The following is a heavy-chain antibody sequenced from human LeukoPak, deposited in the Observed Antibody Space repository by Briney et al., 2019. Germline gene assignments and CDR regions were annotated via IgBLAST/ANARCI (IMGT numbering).Heavy chain of an antibody. CDR1: GLTVSSNY. J-gene: IGHJ3*02. CDR2: IFRGGTT. D-gene: IGHD3-22*01. V-gene: IGHV3-53*01. Sequence: PGGSLRLSCAASGLTVSSNYMSWVRQAPGKGLQWVSVIFRGGTTYYADSVKGRFTLSRDNSKNTLYLQMNSLRAEGTAVYYCVRALVVSEHAFDIWGQGTMVTVSS. CDR3: VRALVVSEHAFDI.